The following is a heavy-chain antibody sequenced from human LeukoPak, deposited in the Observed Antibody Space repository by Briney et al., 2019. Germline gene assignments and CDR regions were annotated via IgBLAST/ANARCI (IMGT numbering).Heavy chain of an antibody. J-gene: IGHJ6*02. Sequence: PGGSLRLSCAASGFTFSSYAMSWVRQAPGKGLEWVSAISGSGGSTYYADSVKGRFTISRDNSKNTLYLQMNSLRAEDTAVYYCAKDEAPLYYYYGMDVWGQGTTVTVSS. CDR3: AKDEAPLYYYYGMDV. CDR1: GFTFSSYA. V-gene: IGHV3-23*01. CDR2: ISGSGGST.